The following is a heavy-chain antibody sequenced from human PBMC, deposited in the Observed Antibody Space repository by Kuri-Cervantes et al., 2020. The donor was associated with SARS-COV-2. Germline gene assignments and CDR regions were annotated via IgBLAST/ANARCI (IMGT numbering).Heavy chain of an antibody. CDR3: ARENSSFWFDP. D-gene: IGHD6-13*01. V-gene: IGHV4-59*01. CDR1: GGSISSYY. J-gene: IGHJ5*02. CDR2: IYYSGGT. Sequence: SETLSLTCTVSGGSISSYYWSWIRQPPGKGLEWIGYIYYSGGTNYNPSLKSRVTISVDTSKNQFSLKLSSVTAADTAVYYCARENSSFWFDPWGQGTLVTVSS.